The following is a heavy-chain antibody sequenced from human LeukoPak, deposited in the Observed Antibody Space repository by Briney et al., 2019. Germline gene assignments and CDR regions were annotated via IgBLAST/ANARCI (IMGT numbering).Heavy chain of an antibody. D-gene: IGHD3-3*01. CDR2: ISAYNGNT. J-gene: IGHJ6*03. V-gene: IGHV1-18*01. CDR3: ARGRRITIFGVVTPRGYYYMDV. CDR1: GYTFTSYG. Sequence: GASVNVSCKASGYTFTSYGISWVRQAPGQGLEWMGWISAYNGNTNYAQKLQGRVTMTTDTSTSTAYMELRSLRSDDTAVYYCARGRRITIFGVVTPRGYYYMDVWGKGTTVTVSS.